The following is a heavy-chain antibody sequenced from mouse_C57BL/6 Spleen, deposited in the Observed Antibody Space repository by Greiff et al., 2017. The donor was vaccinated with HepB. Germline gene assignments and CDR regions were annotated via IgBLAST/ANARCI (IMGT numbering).Heavy chain of an antibody. CDR1: GFTFSSYG. CDR2: ISSGGSYT. D-gene: IGHD1-1*01. J-gene: IGHJ1*03. V-gene: IGHV5-6*01. Sequence: EVKLMESGGDLVKPGGSLKLSCAASGFTFSSYGMSWVRQTPDKRLEWVSTISSGGSYTYYPDSVKGRFTISRDNAKNTLYLQMSSLKSEDTAMYYCARPFITTAVFDVWGTGTTVTVSS. CDR3: ARPFITTAVFDV.